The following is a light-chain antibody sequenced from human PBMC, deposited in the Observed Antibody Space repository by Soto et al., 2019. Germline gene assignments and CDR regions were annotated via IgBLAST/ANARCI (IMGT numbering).Light chain of an antibody. V-gene: IGKV3D-20*02. Sequence: EIVLTQSPDPLSLSPGERVTLSCRASQIVTSTDLAWYQQKHGQAPRLLIYGASTRATGIPDRFSGSGSGTDFTLTISNLQPEDFATYYCQQLNAYPLPVGQGTRLEI. CDR3: QQLNAYPLP. J-gene: IGKJ5*01. CDR2: GAS. CDR1: QIVTSTD.